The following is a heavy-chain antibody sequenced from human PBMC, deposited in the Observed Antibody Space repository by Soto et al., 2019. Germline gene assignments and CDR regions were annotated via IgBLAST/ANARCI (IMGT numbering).Heavy chain of an antibody. Sequence: VGSLRLSCAASGFTFSSYAMSWVRQAPGKGLEWVSAISGSGGSTYYADSVKGRFTISRDNSKNTLYLQMNSLRAEDTAVYYCAKTRPRTMIVVVIIPYFDYWGQGTLVTVSS. CDR1: GFTFSSYA. V-gene: IGHV3-23*01. D-gene: IGHD3-22*01. CDR3: AKTRPRTMIVVVIIPYFDY. CDR2: ISGSGGST. J-gene: IGHJ4*02.